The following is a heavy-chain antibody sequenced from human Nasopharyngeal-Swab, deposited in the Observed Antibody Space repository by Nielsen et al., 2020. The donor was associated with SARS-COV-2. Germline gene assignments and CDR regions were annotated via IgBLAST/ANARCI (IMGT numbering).Heavy chain of an antibody. V-gene: IGHV3-48*02. Sequence: GESLKISCAASGFAFIDYSMDWVRQAPGKGLEWVSYITSSSSTRYYADSVKGRFTVSRDNAKNSLYLQMSSLRDEDTAVYYCAKDDRITMISVVTIFDSWGQGTLVTVSS. CDR1: GFAFIDYS. CDR3: AKDDRITMISVVTIFDS. CDR2: ITSSSSTR. J-gene: IGHJ4*02. D-gene: IGHD3-22*01.